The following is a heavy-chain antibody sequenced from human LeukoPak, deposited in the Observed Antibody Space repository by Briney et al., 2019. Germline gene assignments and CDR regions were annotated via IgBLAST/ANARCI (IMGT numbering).Heavy chain of an antibody. CDR2: IYYSGST. Sequence: SETLSLTCTVSVGSLSSSSYYWGWIRQPPGKGLEWIGSIYYSGSTYYNPALKSRVTTSVDTSKNQFSLKLSSVTAADTAVYYCARGNSGWYSGVLTFFDYWGQGTLVTVSS. V-gene: IGHV4-39*07. CDR3: ARGNSGWYSGVLTFFDY. J-gene: IGHJ4*02. D-gene: IGHD6-19*01. CDR1: VGSLSSSSYY.